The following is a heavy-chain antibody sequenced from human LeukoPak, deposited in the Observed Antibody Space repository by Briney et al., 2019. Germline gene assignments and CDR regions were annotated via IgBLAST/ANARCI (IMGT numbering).Heavy chain of an antibody. J-gene: IGHJ4*02. V-gene: IGHV3-15*01. CDR3: TTDASTYCPNGVCFTGGNFDY. CDR1: GFTFSNTW. CDR2: IKRKTDGGTT. D-gene: IGHD2-8*01. Sequence: PGGSLILSCAASGFTFSNTWMSWVRQAPGKGLEWVGRIKRKTDGGTTDYAAPVTGRFTISRDDSKNTLYLQMNTLKTEDTAVYYCTTDASTYCPNGVCFTGGNFDYWGQGTLVTVSS.